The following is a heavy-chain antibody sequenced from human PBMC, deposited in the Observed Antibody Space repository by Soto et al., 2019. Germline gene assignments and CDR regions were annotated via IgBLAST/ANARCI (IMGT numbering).Heavy chain of an antibody. Sequence: QVHLQLQSGAEVKKPGSSVKVSCKASGGTPSNSAISWVRQAPGQGLEWMGGIIPVFGLVKYAQNFQGRVTITADESTNTAYMELSSLRPEDTAVYYCAGGRIVVVGSRAYYGMDVWGQGTTVTVSS. CDR2: IIPVFGLV. D-gene: IGHD3-22*01. J-gene: IGHJ6*02. V-gene: IGHV1-69*01. CDR1: GGTPSNSA. CDR3: AGGRIVVVGSRAYYGMDV.